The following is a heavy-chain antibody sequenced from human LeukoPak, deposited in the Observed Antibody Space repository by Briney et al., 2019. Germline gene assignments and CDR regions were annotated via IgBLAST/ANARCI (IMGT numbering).Heavy chain of an antibody. V-gene: IGHV3-30*03. CDR2: ISYDGSNK. J-gene: IGHJ4*02. Sequence: PGGSLRLSCAASGFTFSSYSMNWVRQAPGKGLEWVAVISYDGSNKYYADSVKGRFTISRDNSKNTLYLQMNSLRAEDTAVYYCARETGIEGGIDYWGQGTLVTVSS. CDR1: GFTFSSYS. D-gene: IGHD3-10*01. CDR3: ARETGIEGGIDY.